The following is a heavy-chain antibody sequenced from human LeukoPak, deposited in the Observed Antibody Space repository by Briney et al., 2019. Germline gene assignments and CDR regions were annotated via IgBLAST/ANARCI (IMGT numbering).Heavy chain of an antibody. J-gene: IGHJ4*02. CDR3: ARRRTKLGYFDY. V-gene: IGHV4-59*08. CDR2: IYYSGST. Sequence: SETLSLTCTVSGGSISSYYWSWIRQPPGKGLEWIGYIYYSGSTNYNPSLKSQVTISVDTSKNQFSLKLSSVTAADTAVYYCARRRTKLGYFDYWGQGTLVTVSS. CDR1: GGSISSYY. D-gene: IGHD7-27*01.